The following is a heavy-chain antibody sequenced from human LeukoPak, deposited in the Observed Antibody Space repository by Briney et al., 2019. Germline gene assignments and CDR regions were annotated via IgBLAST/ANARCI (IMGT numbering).Heavy chain of an antibody. D-gene: IGHD2/OR15-2a*01. CDR1: GFTFSSYA. CDR2: ISGSGDNT. V-gene: IGHV3-23*01. J-gene: IGHJ4*02. CDR3: AKGHCISTTCHVYYFDY. Sequence: PGGSLRLSCAASGFTFSSYAINWVRQAPGNGLEWVSVISGSGDNTKYADSVKGRFTISRDNSKNTVYLQMNSLGAEDTAVYYCAKGHCISTTCHVYYFDYWGQGTLVTVSS.